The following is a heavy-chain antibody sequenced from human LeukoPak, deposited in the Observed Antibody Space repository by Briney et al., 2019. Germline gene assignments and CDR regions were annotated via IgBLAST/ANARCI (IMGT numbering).Heavy chain of an antibody. J-gene: IGHJ4*02. V-gene: IGHV4-38-2*02. D-gene: IGHD6-13*01. Sequence: SETLSLTCTVSGYSISSGYYWGWIRQPPGKGLAWIGSIYHSGSTYYNPSLKSRVTISVDTSKNQFSLKLSSVTAADTAVYYCARVGSSSWYHDYWGQGTLVTVSS. CDR2: IYHSGST. CDR1: GYSISSGYY. CDR3: ARVGSSSWYHDY.